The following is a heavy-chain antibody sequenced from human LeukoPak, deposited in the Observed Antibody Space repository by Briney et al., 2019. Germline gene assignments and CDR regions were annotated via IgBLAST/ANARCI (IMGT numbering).Heavy chain of an antibody. CDR2: IWYDGSNK. Sequence: QPGGSLRLSCAASGFTFSSYGMHWVRQAPGKGLEWVAVIWYDGSNKYYADSVKGRFTISRDNSKNTLYLQMNSLRAEDTAVYYCARDGGQLDLDYWGQGTLVTVSS. V-gene: IGHV3-33*01. J-gene: IGHJ4*02. D-gene: IGHD6-6*01. CDR1: GFTFSSYG. CDR3: ARDGGQLDLDY.